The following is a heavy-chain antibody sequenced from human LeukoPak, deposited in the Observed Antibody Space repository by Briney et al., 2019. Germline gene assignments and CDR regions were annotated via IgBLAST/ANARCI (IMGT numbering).Heavy chain of an antibody. CDR2: IYYSGST. Sequence: PSETLSLTCTVSGGSISSGGYYWSWIRQHPGKGLEWIGYIYYSGSTNYNPSLKSRVTISVDTSKNQFSLKLSSVTAADTAVYYCARVGYYDSSGYRYWYFDLWGRGTLVTVSS. CDR1: GGSISSGGYY. V-gene: IGHV4-61*08. J-gene: IGHJ2*01. D-gene: IGHD3-22*01. CDR3: ARVGYYDSSGYRYWYFDL.